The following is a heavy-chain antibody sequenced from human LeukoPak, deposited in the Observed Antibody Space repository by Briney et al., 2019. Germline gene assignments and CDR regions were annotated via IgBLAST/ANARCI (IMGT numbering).Heavy chain of an antibody. J-gene: IGHJ5*02. CDR1: GGSITSGSYY. V-gene: IGHV4-39*01. D-gene: IGHD1-1*01. Sequence: PSETLSLTCTISGGSITSGSYYWAWVRQSPGTGLEWIGNIYQRGTTYYNPSLQSRVTISVDTSKNQFTLNLNSVTAADTAVYYCARPTGLEPPVPYRGFDPWGQGMLVTISS. CDR2: IYQRGTT. CDR3: ARPTGLEPPVPYRGFDP.